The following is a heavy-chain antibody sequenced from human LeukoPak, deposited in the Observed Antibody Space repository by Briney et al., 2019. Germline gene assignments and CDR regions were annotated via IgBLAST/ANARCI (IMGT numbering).Heavy chain of an antibody. CDR2: ISGGGGTV. CDR3: GRDPDYGGDP. J-gene: IGHJ5*02. V-gene: IGHV3-11*04. CDR1: GFSFSDYY. Sequence: VGSLRLSCAASGFSFSDYYLTWIRQAPGKGLEWVSYISGGGGTVDYADSVKGRFTISRDNAKNSLYLQMNNLRVEDTAVYYCGRDPDYGGDPWGQGTLVTVSS. D-gene: IGHD4/OR15-4a*01.